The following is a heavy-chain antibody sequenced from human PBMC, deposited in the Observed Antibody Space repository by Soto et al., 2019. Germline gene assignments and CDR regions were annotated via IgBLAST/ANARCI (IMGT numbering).Heavy chain of an antibody. D-gene: IGHD6-13*01. V-gene: IGHV3-9*01. Sequence: EVQLVESGGGLVQPGRSLRLSCAASGFTFDDYAMHWVRQAPGRCLEWVSSISWNSGAIGYADSLMGRFTISRDNAKNSLYLQMNSLRPADTALYYCAKERHLIAAAGYGIDVWGQGTTVTVSS. CDR3: AKERHLIAAAGYGIDV. CDR1: GFTFDDYA. CDR2: ISWNSGAI. J-gene: IGHJ6*02.